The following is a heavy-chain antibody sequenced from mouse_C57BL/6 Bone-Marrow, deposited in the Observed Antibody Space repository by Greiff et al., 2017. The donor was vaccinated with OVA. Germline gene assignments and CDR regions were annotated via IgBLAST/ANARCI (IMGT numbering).Heavy chain of an antibody. V-gene: IGHV7-1*01. CDR2: SRNKAYDYTT. CDR1: GFTFSDFY. J-gene: IGHJ1*03. Sequence: VKLVESGGGLVQSGRSLRLSCATSGFTFSDFYMEWVRQAPGKGLEWIAASRNKAYDYTTEYSASVKGRFIVSRDTSQSILYLQMNALRAEDTAIYFCARDDGSTGGYFVVWSTGTTVTVSS. CDR3: ARDDGSTGGYFVV. D-gene: IGHD1-1*01.